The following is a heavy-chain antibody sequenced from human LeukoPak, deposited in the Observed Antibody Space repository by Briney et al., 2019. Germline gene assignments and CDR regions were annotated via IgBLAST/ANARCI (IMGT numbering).Heavy chain of an antibody. D-gene: IGHD3-3*01. Sequence: GGSLRLSCAASGFTFSSYSMNWVRQAPGKGLEWVSRINSDGSSTSYADSVKGRFTISRDNAKNTLYLQMNSLRAEDTAVYYCARVNYDFDYWGQGTLVTVSS. CDR3: ARVNYDFDY. J-gene: IGHJ4*02. CDR1: GFTFSSYS. V-gene: IGHV3-74*01. CDR2: INSDGSST.